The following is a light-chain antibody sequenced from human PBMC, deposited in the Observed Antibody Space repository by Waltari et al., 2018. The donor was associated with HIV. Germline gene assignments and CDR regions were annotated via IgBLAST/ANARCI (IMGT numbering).Light chain of an antibody. CDR2: DDT. J-gene: IGLJ2*01. V-gene: IGLV2-14*03. CDR1: TITYHS. CDR3: SSYTTSGSVL. Sequence: QSALRQPASVSGSPEQSVSISCTGPTITYHSVPWYQQHPGKAPKLMIFDDTSRPSGVSNRFSGSKSGNTASLTISGLQVEDEADYYCSSYTTSGSVLFGGGTNLTVL.